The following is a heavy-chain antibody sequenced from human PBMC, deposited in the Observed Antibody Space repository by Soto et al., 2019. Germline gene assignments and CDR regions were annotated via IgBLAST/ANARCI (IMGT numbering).Heavy chain of an antibody. CDR3: ARQSTRYDFWSGYSPFDY. Sequence: SETLSLTCTFSGGSISSSSYYWGWIRQPPGKGLEWIGSIYYSGSTYYNPSLKSRVTISVDTSKNQFSLKLSSVTAADTAVYYCARQSTRYDFWSGYSPFDYWGQGTLVTVSS. CDR1: GGSISSSSYY. D-gene: IGHD3-3*01. V-gene: IGHV4-39*01. J-gene: IGHJ4*02. CDR2: IYYSGST.